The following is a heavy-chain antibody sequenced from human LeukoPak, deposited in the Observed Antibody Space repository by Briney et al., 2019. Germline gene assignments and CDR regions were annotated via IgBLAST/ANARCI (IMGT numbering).Heavy chain of an antibody. CDR1: GGSISSYY. J-gene: IGHJ4*02. D-gene: IGHD1-26*01. CDR3: ARDGLLMGELRHFDY. V-gene: IGHV4-59*12. Sequence: SETLSLTCTVSGGSISSYYWSWIRQPPGKGLEWIGYIYYSGSTNYNPSLKSRVTISVDTSKNQFSLKLSSVTAADTAVYYCARDGLLMGELRHFDYWGQGTLVTVSS. CDR2: IYYSGST.